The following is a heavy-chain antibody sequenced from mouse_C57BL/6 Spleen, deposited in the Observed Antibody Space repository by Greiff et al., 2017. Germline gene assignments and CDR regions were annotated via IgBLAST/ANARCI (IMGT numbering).Heavy chain of an antibody. CDR1: GYTFTSYW. D-gene: IGHD1-1*01. CDR3: ARGDYGSSPFAY. V-gene: IGHV1-61*01. Sequence: VKLQQPGAELVRPGSSVKLSCKASGYTFTSYWMDWVKQRPGQGLEWIGNIYPSDSETHYNQKFKDKATLTVDKSSSTAYMQLSSLTSEDSAVYYCARGDYGSSPFAYWGQGTLVTVSA. J-gene: IGHJ3*01. CDR2: IYPSDSET.